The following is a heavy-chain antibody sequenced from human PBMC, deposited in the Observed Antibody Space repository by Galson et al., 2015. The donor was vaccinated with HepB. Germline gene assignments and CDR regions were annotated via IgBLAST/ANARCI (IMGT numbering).Heavy chain of an antibody. J-gene: IGHJ6*02. Sequence: SLRLSCAASGFTFDDYAMHWVRQAPGKGLEWVSLISWDGGSTYYADSVKGRFTISRDNSKNSLYLQMNSLRAEDTALYYCAKDLVDHSSSWEMYYYYGMDVWGQGTTVTVSS. CDR2: ISWDGGST. CDR1: GFTFDDYA. CDR3: AKDLVDHSSSWEMYYYYGMDV. V-gene: IGHV3-43D*03. D-gene: IGHD6-13*01.